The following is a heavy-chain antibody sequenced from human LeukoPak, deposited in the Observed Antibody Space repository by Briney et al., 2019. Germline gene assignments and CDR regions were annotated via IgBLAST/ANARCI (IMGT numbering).Heavy chain of an antibody. CDR2: ISTSGSTI. V-gene: IGHV3-48*03. Sequence: GGSLRLSCSASGFTFSSYEMIWVRQAPGKGLEWVSYISTSGSTIYYADSVRGRFTISRDNARNSLYLQMNSLRGEDTAIYFCVRDPDALDFWGRGALVTVSS. CDR1: GFTFSSYE. J-gene: IGHJ4*02. CDR3: VRDPDALDF.